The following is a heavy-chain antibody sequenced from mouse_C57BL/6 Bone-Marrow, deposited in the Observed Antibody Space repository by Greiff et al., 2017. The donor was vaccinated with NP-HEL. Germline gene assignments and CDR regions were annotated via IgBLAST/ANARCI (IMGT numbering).Heavy chain of an antibody. D-gene: IGHD4-1*01. CDR2: ISSGGSYT. CDR3: ARPRGRTGRFAY. CDR1: GFTFSSYG. Sequence: EVKLVESGGDLVKPGGSLKLSCAASGFTFSSYGMSWVRQTPDKRLEWVATISSGGSYTYYPDSVKGRFTISRDNAKNTLYLQMSSLKSEDTAMYYCARPRGRTGRFAYWGQGTLVTVSA. V-gene: IGHV5-6*01. J-gene: IGHJ3*01.